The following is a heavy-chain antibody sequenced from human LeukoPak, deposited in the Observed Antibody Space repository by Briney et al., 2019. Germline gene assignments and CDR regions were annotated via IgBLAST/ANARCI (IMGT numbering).Heavy chain of an antibody. CDR3: AKDTVATITGEFDY. D-gene: IGHD5-12*01. CDR2: IRYDGSNK. J-gene: IGHJ4*02. V-gene: IGHV3-30*02. Sequence: QTGGSLRLSCAASGFTFSSYGMHWVRQAPGKGLEWVAFIRYDGSNKYYADSVKGRFTISRDNSKNTLYLQMNSLRAEDTAVYYCAKDTVATITGEFDYWGQGTLVTVSS. CDR1: GFTFSSYG.